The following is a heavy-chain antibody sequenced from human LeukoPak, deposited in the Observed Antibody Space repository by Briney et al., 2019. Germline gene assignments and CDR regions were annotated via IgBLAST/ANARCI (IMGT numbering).Heavy chain of an antibody. Sequence: GSLRLSCAASGFTFSSYAMHWVRQAPGKGLEWVAVISYDGSNKYYADSVKGRFTISRDNSKNTLYLQMNSLRAEDTAVYYCARDRIAAAGTRYYYYYYGMDVWGQGTTVTVSS. CDR2: ISYDGSNK. V-gene: IGHV3-30-3*01. D-gene: IGHD6-13*01. CDR1: GFTFSSYA. J-gene: IGHJ6*02. CDR3: ARDRIAAAGTRYYYYYYGMDV.